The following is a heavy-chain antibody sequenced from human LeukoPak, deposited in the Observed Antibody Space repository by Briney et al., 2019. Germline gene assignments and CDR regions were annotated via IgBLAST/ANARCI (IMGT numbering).Heavy chain of an antibody. CDR3: AKGAKLEPYAFDI. Sequence: GGSLRLSCAASGFSFSNYAMSWVRQAPGKGLEWVSAITGSGGDTYSADSVKGRFTISRDNAKNSLYLQMNSLRAEDMALYYCAKGAKLEPYAFDIWGQGTMVTVSS. J-gene: IGHJ3*02. CDR1: GFSFSNYA. CDR2: ITGSGGDT. V-gene: IGHV3-23*01. D-gene: IGHD1-1*01.